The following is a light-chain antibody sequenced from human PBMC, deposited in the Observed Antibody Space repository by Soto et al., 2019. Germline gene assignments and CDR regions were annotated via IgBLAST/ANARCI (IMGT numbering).Light chain of an antibody. V-gene: IGKV1-13*02. CDR3: QQFLSYPIT. CDR1: QDIRGA. J-gene: IGKJ5*01. Sequence: QLTQSPASLSASVGERVTITCRASQDIRGALAWYQQSPGEAPQLLIYDASTLESGVPSRFSGRSSGTHFTLTISSLQPEDFATYYCQQFLSYPITFGQGTRLEI. CDR2: DAS.